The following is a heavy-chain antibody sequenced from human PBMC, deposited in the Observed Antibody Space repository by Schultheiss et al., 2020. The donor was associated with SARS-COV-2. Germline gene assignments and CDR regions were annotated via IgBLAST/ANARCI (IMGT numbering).Heavy chain of an antibody. CDR1: GFTFSSYW. D-gene: IGHD2-15*01. V-gene: IGHV3-7*01. J-gene: IGHJ6*02. CDR2: IKQDGSNK. Sequence: GGSLRLSCAASGFTFSSYWMSWVRQAPGKGLEWVANIKQDGSNKYYADSVKGRFTISRDNSKNTLYLQMNSLRAEDTAVYYCAKEMYCSGGSCYSQVYYYYYYGMDVWGQGTTVTVSS. CDR3: AKEMYCSGGSCYSQVYYYYYYGMDV.